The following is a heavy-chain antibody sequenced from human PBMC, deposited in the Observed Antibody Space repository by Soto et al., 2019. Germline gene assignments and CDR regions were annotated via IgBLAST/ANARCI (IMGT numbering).Heavy chain of an antibody. CDR3: VRDRDIYRYMVHADL. CDR1: GFTLSSRA. Sequence: GGALRLSCAPSGFTLSSRAMGWGREAPGKGLEWVSGISGNGGSTVYADSVRGRFTISADNAENSVFLQMNSLRDEDTAVYFCVRDRDIYRYMVHADLWGQGTLVTVSS. V-gene: IGHV3-23*01. J-gene: IGHJ4*01. D-gene: IGHD3-10*01. CDR2: ISGNGGST.